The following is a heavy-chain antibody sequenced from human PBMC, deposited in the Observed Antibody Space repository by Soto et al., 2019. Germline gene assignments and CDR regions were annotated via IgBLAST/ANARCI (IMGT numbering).Heavy chain of an antibody. D-gene: IGHD4-17*01. CDR3: ARESFYGEHRLGEH. CDR1: GFTFSSYG. V-gene: IGHV3-30*03. CDR2: ISYDGSNK. J-gene: IGHJ1*01. Sequence: QVQLVESGGGVVQPGRSLRLSCAASGFTFSSYGMHWVRQAPGKGLEWVAVISYDGSNKYYADSVKGRFTISRDNSKNTLYLQMNSLRAEDTAVYYCARESFYGEHRLGEHWGQGTLVTVSS.